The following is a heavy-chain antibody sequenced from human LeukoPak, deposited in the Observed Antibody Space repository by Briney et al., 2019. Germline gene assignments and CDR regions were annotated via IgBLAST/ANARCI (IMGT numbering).Heavy chain of an antibody. CDR2: VDPEDGET. CDR3: ATGDPYDSSGYSH. CDR1: GYTLTELS. V-gene: IGHV1-24*01. J-gene: IGHJ4*02. Sequence: ASVKVSCKVSGYTLTELSMHWVRQAPGKGREWVGGVDPEDGETIYAQKFQGRVTMTEDTSTDTAYMELSSLRSEDTAVYYCATGDPYDSSGYSHWGQGTLVTVSS. D-gene: IGHD3-22*01.